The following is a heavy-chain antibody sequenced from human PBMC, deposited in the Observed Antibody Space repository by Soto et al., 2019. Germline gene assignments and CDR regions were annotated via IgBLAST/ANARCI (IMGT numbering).Heavy chain of an antibody. J-gene: IGHJ1*01. CDR3: ARDPVLGYYDSSGYDEYFQH. V-gene: IGHV4-4*02. D-gene: IGHD3-22*01. Sequence: PSETLSLTCAVSGGSISSSNWWSWVRQPPGKGLEWIGEIYHSGSTNYNPSLKSRVTISVDKSKNQFSLKLSSVTAADTAVYYCARDPVLGYYDSSGYDEYFQHWGQGTLVTVSS. CDR2: IYHSGST. CDR1: GGSISSSNW.